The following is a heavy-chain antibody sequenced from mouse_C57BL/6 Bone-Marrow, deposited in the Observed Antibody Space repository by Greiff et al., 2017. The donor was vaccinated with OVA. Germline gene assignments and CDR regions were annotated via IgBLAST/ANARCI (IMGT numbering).Heavy chain of an antibody. D-gene: IGHD2-1*01. CDR2: INPNYGDT. V-gene: IGHV1-39*01. Sequence: VQLKESGPELVKPGASVKISCKASGYTFTDYNMNWVKQSHGKSLEWIGVINPNYGDTSYNQKFKGKATLTVDQSSSTAYMQLNSLTSEDSAVYYCARGDQIYYGNHGGDWGQGTTLTVSS. CDR3: ARGDQIYYGNHGGD. CDR1: GYTFTDYN. J-gene: IGHJ2*01.